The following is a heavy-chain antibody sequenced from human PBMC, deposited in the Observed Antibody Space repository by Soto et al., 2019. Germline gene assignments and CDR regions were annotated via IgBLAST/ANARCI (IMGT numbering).Heavy chain of an antibody. J-gene: IGHJ5*02. V-gene: IGHV4-59*01. Sequence: SETLSLTCTVSGGSISSYYWSWIRQPPGKGLEWIGYIYYSGSTNYNPSLKSRVTISVDTSKNQFSLKLSSVTAADTAVYYCARGSYYYDSSGYLTWFDPWGQGXLVTVYS. CDR1: GGSISSYY. CDR2: IYYSGST. D-gene: IGHD3-22*01. CDR3: ARGSYYYDSSGYLTWFDP.